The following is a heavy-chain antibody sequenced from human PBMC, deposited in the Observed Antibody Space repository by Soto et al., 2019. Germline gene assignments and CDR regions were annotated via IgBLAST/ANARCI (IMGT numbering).Heavy chain of an antibody. CDR2: IIPIFGTA. D-gene: IGHD1-20*01. V-gene: IGHV1-69*01. Sequence: QVQLVQSGAEVKKPGSSVKVSCKASGGTFSSYAISWVRQAPGQGLEWMGGIIPIFGTANYAQKFQGRVTITADESTSTAYMELSSLRSEDTAVYYCARGYSWNHDFADSFDIWGQGTMVTVSS. CDR3: ARGYSWNHDFADSFDI. J-gene: IGHJ3*02. CDR1: GGTFSSYA.